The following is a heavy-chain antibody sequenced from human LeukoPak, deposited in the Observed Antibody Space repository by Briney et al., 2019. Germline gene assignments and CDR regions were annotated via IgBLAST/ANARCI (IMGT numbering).Heavy chain of an antibody. CDR1: GLTFSDFY. J-gene: IGHJ4*02. Sequence: GGSLRLSCVASGLTFSDFYMSWIRQAPGKGLEWISHMSGDGNVIYYADSVKGRFTISRDNAQNSVYLQMNSVRAEDTAVYYCARVESTYGSWGQGTLVTVSS. CDR2: MSGDGNVI. CDR3: ARVESTYGS. V-gene: IGHV3-11*01. D-gene: IGHD2-2*01.